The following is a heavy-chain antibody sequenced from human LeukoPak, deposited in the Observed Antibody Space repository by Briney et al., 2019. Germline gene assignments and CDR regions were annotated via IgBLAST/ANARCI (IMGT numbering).Heavy chain of an antibody. V-gene: IGHV3-21*01. J-gene: IGHJ6*03. Sequence: GGSLRLSCAASGFTFSSYNMNWVRQAPGKGLEWVSSITTSSIYIYYADSVKGRFTISRDNAKKSLYLQMNSLRAEDTAVYYCAKTTVTPPYYMDVWGKGTTVTVSS. CDR1: GFTFSSYN. D-gene: IGHD4-11*01. CDR3: AKTTVTPPYYMDV. CDR2: ITTSSIYI.